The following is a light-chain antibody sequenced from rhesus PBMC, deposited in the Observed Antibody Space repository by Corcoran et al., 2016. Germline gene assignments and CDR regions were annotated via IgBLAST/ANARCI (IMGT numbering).Light chain of an antibody. CDR1: QRISGW. V-gene: IGKV1-22*01. CDR2: KSS. Sequence: DIQMTQSPSSLSASVGDTVTITCRANQRISGWLAWYQPKPGKAPNLLISKSSSLQSGVPSRLRGSGSVTDFTLTISSRQSEDFATYYCQQYSSSPLTFGPGTKLDIK. CDR3: QQYSSSPLT. J-gene: IGKJ3*01.